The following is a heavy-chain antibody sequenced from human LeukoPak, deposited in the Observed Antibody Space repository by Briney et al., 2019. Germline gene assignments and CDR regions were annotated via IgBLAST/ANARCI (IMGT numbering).Heavy chain of an antibody. CDR1: GGSISGYY. D-gene: IGHD6-13*01. CDR3: ARRLKLSSSWAYFDY. V-gene: IGHV4-59*08. J-gene: IGHJ4*02. CDR2: VFPSGGT. Sequence: SETLSLTCTVSGGSISGYYWGWIRQPPGKGLEWIGYVFPSGGTNYNASPRSRLTISVDTSKNQFSLKLTSVTAADTAVYYCARRLKLSSSWAYFDYWGQGTPVTVSS.